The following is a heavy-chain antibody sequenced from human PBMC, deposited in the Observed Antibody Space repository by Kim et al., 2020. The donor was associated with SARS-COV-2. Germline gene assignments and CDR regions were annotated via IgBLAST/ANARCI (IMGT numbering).Heavy chain of an antibody. Sequence: GGSLRLSCEASGFTFSDYSMNWIRQAPGKGLEWVASITSRSSYMYHADSVKGRFTISRDNAKNSLYLQMNNLGPEDTAVYYCARDFPTAVRGIINAVEYWGQAALVTVSS. D-gene: IGHD3-10*01. V-gene: IGHV3-11*06. J-gene: IGHJ4*02. CDR2: ITSRSSYM. CDR1: GFTFSDYS. CDR3: ARDFPTAVRGIINAVEY.